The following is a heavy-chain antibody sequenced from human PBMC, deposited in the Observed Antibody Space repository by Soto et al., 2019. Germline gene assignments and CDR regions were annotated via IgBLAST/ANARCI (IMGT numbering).Heavy chain of an antibody. CDR3: ARSSGWDFDY. V-gene: IGHV4-59*01. D-gene: IGHD6-19*01. Sequence: SEILSLTCTVSGDSLNNYYWTWVRQPPGKSLEWIGYIYYSGSTNYNPSLKSRVTISVDTSKNQFSLNLISVTAADTAVYYCARSSGWDFDYWGQGTLVTVSS. CDR1: GDSLNNYY. CDR2: IYYSGST. J-gene: IGHJ4*02.